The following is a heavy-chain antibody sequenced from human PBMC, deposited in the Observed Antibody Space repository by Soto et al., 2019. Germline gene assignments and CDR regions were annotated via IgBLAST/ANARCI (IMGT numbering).Heavy chain of an antibody. CDR3: AKDLRITIFGVVIKYYYGMDV. Sequence: PGGSLRLSCAASGFTFSSYAMSWVRQAPGKGLEWVSAISGSGGSTYYADSVKGRFTISRDNSKNTLYLQMNSLRAEDTAVYYCAKDLRITIFGVVIKYYYGMDVWGQGTTVTVSS. CDR1: GFTFSSYA. CDR2: ISGSGGST. V-gene: IGHV3-23*01. J-gene: IGHJ6*02. D-gene: IGHD3-3*01.